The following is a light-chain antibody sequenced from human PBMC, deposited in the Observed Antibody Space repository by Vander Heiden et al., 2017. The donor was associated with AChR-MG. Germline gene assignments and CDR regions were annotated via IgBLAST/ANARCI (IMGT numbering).Light chain of an antibody. J-gene: IGKJ4*01. Sequence: AIQLTQSPSSLSASVGDRVTITCRASQGISSALAWYQQKPGKAPKLLIYDASNLESGVPSRFSGSGSGTDFTLTLSSLQPEDTATYYCQQFNSDPSFGGGTKVEIK. CDR1: QGISSA. CDR3: QQFNSDPS. CDR2: DAS. V-gene: IGKV1-13*02.